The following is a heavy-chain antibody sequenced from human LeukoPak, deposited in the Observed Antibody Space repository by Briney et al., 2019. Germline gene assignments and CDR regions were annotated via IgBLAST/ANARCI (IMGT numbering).Heavy chain of an antibody. Sequence: GSLRPSCAASGFTFSSYAMHWVRQAPGKGLEWVAVISYDGSNKYYADSVKGRFTISRDNSKNTLYLQMNSLRAEDTAVYYCARVKLLWFGELLSPPDYWGQGTLVTVSS. V-gene: IGHV3-30-3*01. CDR3: ARVKLLWFGELLSPPDY. D-gene: IGHD3-10*01. CDR2: ISYDGSNK. CDR1: GFTFSSYA. J-gene: IGHJ4*02.